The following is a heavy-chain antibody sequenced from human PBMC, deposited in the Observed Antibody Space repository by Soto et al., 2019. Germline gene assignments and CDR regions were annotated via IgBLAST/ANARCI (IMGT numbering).Heavy chain of an antibody. CDR2: IFFTVFT. V-gene: IGHV4-61*01. CDR3: ARDGHGMDV. Sequence: QVQLQESGPGLVRPSETLSLTCTVSGGSVTTGSYNWSWFRRPPGKGLERIGNIFFTVFTHYNPSLNNRVTMSVDTAKNQFSLTVASVTAADTAVYYCARDGHGMDVWGQGTTVTVAS. J-gene: IGHJ6*02. CDR1: GGSVTTGSYN.